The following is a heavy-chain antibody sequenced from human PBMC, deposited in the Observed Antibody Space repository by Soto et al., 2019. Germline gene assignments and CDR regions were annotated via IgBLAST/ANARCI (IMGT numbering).Heavy chain of an antibody. CDR3: ARGFVVVVTAMGAFDI. J-gene: IGHJ3*02. Sequence: SETLSLTCTVSGGSISSGGYYWSWIRQHPGKGLEWIGYIYYSGSTYYNPSLKSRVTISVDTSKNQFSLKLSSVTAADTAVYYCARGFVVVVTAMGAFDIWGQGTMVTVSS. CDR1: GGSISSGGYY. CDR2: IYYSGST. D-gene: IGHD2-21*02. V-gene: IGHV4-31*03.